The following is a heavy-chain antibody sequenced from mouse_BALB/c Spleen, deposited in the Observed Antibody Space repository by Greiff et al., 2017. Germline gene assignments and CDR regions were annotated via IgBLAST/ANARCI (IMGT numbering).Heavy chain of an antibody. CDR1: EYEFPSHD. D-gene: IGHD1-2*01. V-gene: IGHV5-2*03. Sequence: EVMLVESGGGLVQPGESLKLSCESNEYEFPSHDMSWVRKTPEKRLELVAAINSDGGSTYYPDTMERRFTISRDNAKNTLYLQMSSLKSEDTAMYYCARHRGSSFYAMDYWGQGTSVTVSS. CDR2: INSDGGST. CDR3: ARHRGSSFYAMDY. J-gene: IGHJ4*01.